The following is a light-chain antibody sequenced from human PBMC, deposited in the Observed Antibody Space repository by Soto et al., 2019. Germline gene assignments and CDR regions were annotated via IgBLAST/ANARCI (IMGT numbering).Light chain of an antibody. J-gene: IGKJ1*01. CDR1: QSISSY. CDR2: AAS. CDR3: QQSYSTPRT. Sequence: DIQMTQSPSSLSASVGFRFTITCRASQSISSYLNWYQQKQGKAPKIMIYAASSLQSGVPSRFSGSGYGTDFNLTISSLQTEDFATYYCQQSYSTPRTFGQGTKVDIK. V-gene: IGKV1-39*01.